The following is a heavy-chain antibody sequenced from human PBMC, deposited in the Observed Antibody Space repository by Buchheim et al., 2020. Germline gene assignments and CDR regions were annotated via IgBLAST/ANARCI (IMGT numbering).Heavy chain of an antibody. CDR3: ARDHYYDSSGYQGGDYYYGMDV. Sequence: EVQLVESGGGLVQPGGSLRLSCAASGFTVSRYDMHWVRQAPGEGLEWLSYTSHSDSTIAYADSVKGRFTISRDNARNSLYLQMNSLRDEDTAVYYCARDHYYDSSGYQGGDYYYGMDVWGQGTT. D-gene: IGHD3-22*01. J-gene: IGHJ6*02. CDR2: TSHSDSTI. V-gene: IGHV3-48*02. CDR1: GFTVSRYD.